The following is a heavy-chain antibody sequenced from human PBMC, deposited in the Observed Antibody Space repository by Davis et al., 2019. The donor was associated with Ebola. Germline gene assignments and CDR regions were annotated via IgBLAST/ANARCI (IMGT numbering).Heavy chain of an antibody. CDR1: GYTFSSYG. CDR3: ARDIYCSGGSCYFYGMDV. Sequence: AASVKVSCKASGYTFSSYGISWVRQAPGQGLEWMGWISAYNGNTNYAQKLQGRVTMTTDTSTSTAYMELSSLRSEDTAVYYCARDIYCSGGSCYFYGMDVWGQGTTVTVSS. V-gene: IGHV1-18*01. D-gene: IGHD2-15*01. CDR2: ISAYNGNT. J-gene: IGHJ6*02.